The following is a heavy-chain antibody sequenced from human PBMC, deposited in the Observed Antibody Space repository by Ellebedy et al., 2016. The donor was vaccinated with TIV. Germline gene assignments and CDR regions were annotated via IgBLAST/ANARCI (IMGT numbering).Heavy chain of an antibody. CDR3: ARAGSYRFDY. CDR2: INTDGRTI. J-gene: IGHJ4*02. CDR1: GFTFSSYW. D-gene: IGHD1-26*01. V-gene: IGHV3-74*01. Sequence: PGGSLTLSCAASGFTFSSYWMHWVRQAPGQGLVWVSRINTDGRTIDYADSVKGRFSISRDNAKNTLYLQMKSLRLEDAGVYCCARAGSYRFDYWGPGSLVTVSS.